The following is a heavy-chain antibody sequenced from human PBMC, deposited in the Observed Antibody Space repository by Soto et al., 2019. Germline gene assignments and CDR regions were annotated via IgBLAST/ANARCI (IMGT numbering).Heavy chain of an antibody. J-gene: IGHJ4*02. CDR3: AKMGTVVTPGPHDY. CDR2: ISGSGGST. CDR1: GFTFSSYA. Sequence: VGTLSLSSAASGFTFSSYAMSWVRQAPGKGLEWVSAISGSGGSTYYADSVKGRFTISRDNSKHTLYLQMNSLRAEDTAVYYCAKMGTVVTPGPHDYWGQGTLVPVFS. V-gene: IGHV3-23*01. D-gene: IGHD2-21*02.